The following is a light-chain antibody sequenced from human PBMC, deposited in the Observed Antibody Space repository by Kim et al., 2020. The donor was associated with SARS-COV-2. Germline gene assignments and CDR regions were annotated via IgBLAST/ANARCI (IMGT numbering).Light chain of an antibody. CDR1: TGPVTSGHF. CDR2: DTG. Sequence: PEGRGPLPSESSTGPVTSGHFPYWCQQKPGPAPRTLIYDTGNRHSWTPARFSGSLLGGKAALTLSAAQPKDEADYYCLLSYSDSRVFGGGTQLTVL. CDR3: LLSYSDSRV. V-gene: IGLV7-46*01. J-gene: IGLJ2*01.